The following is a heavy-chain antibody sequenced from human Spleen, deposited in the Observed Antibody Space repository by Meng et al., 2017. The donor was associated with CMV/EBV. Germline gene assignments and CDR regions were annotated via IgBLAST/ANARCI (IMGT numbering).Heavy chain of an antibody. CDR3: ARDLVGNYGSGSHWDY. V-gene: IGHV1-18*04. J-gene: IGHJ4*02. Sequence: ASVKVSCKASGYTFTSYGISWVRQAPGQGLEWMGWISTYNDNANYAEKFEGRATMTTDTSTSTVYMELRSLRSDDTAVYYCARDLVGNYGSGSHWDYWGQGTLVTVSS. CDR2: ISTYNDNA. D-gene: IGHD3-10*01. CDR1: GYTFTSYG.